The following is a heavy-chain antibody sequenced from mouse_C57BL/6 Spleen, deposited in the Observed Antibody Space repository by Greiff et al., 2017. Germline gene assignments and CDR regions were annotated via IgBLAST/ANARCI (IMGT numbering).Heavy chain of an antibody. CDR2: LNPNNGGT. CDR1: GYPFTDYY. V-gene: IGHV1-26*01. D-gene: IGHD2-1*01. J-gene: IGHJ1*03. Sequence: EVQLQQSGPELVKPGASVKISCKASGYPFTDYYMNFLKHSHAKNPLWFGVLNPNNGGTSYNPKFKGKATLTVDKSSSTAYMELRRLTSEDSAVYYCARRRNYDWYFDVWGTGTTVTVSS. CDR3: ARRRNYDWYFDV.